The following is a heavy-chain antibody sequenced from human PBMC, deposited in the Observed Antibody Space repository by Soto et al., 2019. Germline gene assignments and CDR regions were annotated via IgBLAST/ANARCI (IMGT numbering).Heavy chain of an antibody. Sequence: GSGPTLVNPTPTLTLTCTFSGFSLSTSGVGVGWIRQPPGKALEWLALIYWNDDKRYSPSLKSRLTITKDTSKNQVVLTMTNMDPVDTATYYCAHRVTYYYDSSGYYWFDPWGQGTLVTVSS. CDR2: IYWNDDK. D-gene: IGHD3-22*01. J-gene: IGHJ5*02. CDR1: GFSLSTSGVG. V-gene: IGHV2-5*01. CDR3: AHRVTYYYDSSGYYWFDP.